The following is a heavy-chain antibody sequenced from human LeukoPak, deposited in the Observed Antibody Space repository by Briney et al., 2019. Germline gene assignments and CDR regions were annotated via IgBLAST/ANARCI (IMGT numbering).Heavy chain of an antibody. V-gene: IGHV4-59*08. CDR2: IYYSGST. Sequence: PSETLSLTCTVSGGSISSYYWSWIRQPPGKGLEWIGYIYYSGSTNYNPSLKSRVTISVDTSKNQFSLKLSSVTAADTAVFYCARHAYYYESSGYFYPFDYWGQGTLVTVSS. CDR3: ARHAYYYESSGYFYPFDY. J-gene: IGHJ4*02. CDR1: GGSISSYY. D-gene: IGHD3-22*01.